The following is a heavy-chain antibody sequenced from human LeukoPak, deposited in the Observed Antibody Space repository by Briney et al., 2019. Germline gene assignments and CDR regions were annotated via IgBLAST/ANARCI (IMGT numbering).Heavy chain of an antibody. CDR2: VSISSGTI. Sequence: GGSLRLSCAASGFTFSGHNMNWVRQAPGKGLEWISFVSISSGTIYYADSVNGRFRISRDNAKSSLDLEMNSLRAEDAAVYYCARAMSTFGGVRNYFDSWGQGTLVTVSS. D-gene: IGHD3-16*01. CDR1: GFTFSGHN. CDR3: ARAMSTFGGVRNYFDS. J-gene: IGHJ4*02. V-gene: IGHV3-48*04.